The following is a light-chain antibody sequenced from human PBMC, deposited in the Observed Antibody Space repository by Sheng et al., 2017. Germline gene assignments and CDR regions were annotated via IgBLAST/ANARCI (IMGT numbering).Light chain of an antibody. CDR2: MSV. Sequence: QSALTQPASVSGSPGQSITISCTGTSSDNVVSWYQQHPGKSPQSTSFMMSVIGPQGFRNRFSGSKSGNTASLTISGLQAEDEAYYHCSSYTIGSTRYVFGAGTKGHRP. CDR1: SSDNV. CDR3: SSYTIGSTRYV. V-gene: IGLV2-14*03. J-gene: IGLJ1*01.